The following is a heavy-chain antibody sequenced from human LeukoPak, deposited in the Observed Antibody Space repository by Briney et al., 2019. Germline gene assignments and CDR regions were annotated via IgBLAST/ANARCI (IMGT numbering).Heavy chain of an antibody. CDR2: IIPRFGAP. Sequence: SVKVSCNLSGGTFSTYPINWVRQAPGQGLEWMGKIIPRFGAPDYAQKFQGRVTITADKSTNTAFMELISVRSDDTAVYYCATPRRPTDYYYYYMNVWGNRTTVTDSS. V-gene: IGHV1-69*06. CDR1: GGTFSTYP. CDR3: ATPRRPTDYYYYYMNV. J-gene: IGHJ6*03. D-gene: IGHD4-11*01.